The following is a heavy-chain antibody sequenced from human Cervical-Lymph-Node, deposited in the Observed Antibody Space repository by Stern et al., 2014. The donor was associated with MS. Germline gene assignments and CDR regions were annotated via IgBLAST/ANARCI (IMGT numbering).Heavy chain of an antibody. J-gene: IGHJ6*02. CDR2: IYPGDSDT. Sequence: QLVQSGTEVKKPGESLKISCKGSGYDFSTYWIGWVRQVPGKGLEWMGFIYPGDSDTRSRPSFQGQVTISADKSISTAYLQWSSLKASDTAMYYCARRNYYYGLDVWGQGTTVIVS. V-gene: IGHV5-51*01. CDR3: ARRNYYYGLDV. CDR1: GYDFSTYW.